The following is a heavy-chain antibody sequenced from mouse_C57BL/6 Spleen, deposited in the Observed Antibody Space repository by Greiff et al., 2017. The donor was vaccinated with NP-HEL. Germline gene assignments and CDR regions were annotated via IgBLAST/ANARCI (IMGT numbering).Heavy chain of an antibody. CDR2: ISSGSSTI. V-gene: IGHV5-17*01. Sequence: EVKLMESGGGLVKPGGSLKLSCAASGFTFSDYGMHWVRQAPEKGLEWVAYISSGSSTIYYADTVKGRFTISRDNAKNTLFLQMTSLRSEDTAMYYCARPPYDGYFFDYWGQGTTLTVSS. CDR3: ARPPYDGYFFDY. CDR1: GFTFSDYG. J-gene: IGHJ2*01. D-gene: IGHD2-3*01.